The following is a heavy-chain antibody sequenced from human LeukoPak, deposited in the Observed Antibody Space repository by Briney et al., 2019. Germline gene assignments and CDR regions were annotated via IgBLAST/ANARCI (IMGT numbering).Heavy chain of an antibody. CDR3: TRDMQGSRLYLVGSQND. CDR2: ILYDGSNK. Sequence: GGSLRLSCAASGFTFSSYAMHWVRQAPGKGLEWVAVILYDGSNKYYADSVKGRFTISRDNAMNTLYLQMNSLRAEDSALYYCTRDMQGSRLYLVGSQNDWGQGTLVTVSS. J-gene: IGHJ4*02. V-gene: IGHV3-30*04. D-gene: IGHD1-26*01. CDR1: GFTFSSYA.